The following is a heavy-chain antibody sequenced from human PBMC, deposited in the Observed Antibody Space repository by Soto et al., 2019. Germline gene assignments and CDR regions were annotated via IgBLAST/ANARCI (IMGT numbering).Heavy chain of an antibody. CDR2: IYYSGST. D-gene: IGHD2-15*01. Sequence: SETLSLTCTVSGGSISGGGYYWSWIRQQPGKGLEWIGYIYYSGSTYYNPSLKSRVTISVDTSKNQFSLKLSSVTAADTAVYYCARVVYCSGGSCYWFDPWGQGTLVTVSS. CDR3: ARVVYCSGGSCYWFDP. J-gene: IGHJ5*02. V-gene: IGHV4-31*03. CDR1: GGSISGGGYY.